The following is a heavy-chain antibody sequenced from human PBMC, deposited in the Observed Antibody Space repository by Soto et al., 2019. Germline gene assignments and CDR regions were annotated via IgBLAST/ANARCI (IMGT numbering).Heavy chain of an antibody. CDR3: ARDAPPEDY. V-gene: IGHV1-18*01. CDR1: GYTFTSYG. CDR2: ISAYNGNT. Sequence: QFQLVQSGAEVKKPGASGKVSCKASGYTFTSYGISWVRQAPGQGLEWVGWISAYNGNTNYAQKCQGRVTMTTDTSTTTDYKELRSLRSDDTAVYYCARDAPPEDYWGQGTLVTVSS. J-gene: IGHJ4*02.